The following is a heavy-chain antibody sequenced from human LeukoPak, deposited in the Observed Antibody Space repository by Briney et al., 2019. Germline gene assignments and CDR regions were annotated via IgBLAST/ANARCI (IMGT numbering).Heavy chain of an antibody. J-gene: IGHJ4*02. CDR2: IYSDGRT. Sequence: GGSLRLSCAASGFTVSNKYMTWVRQAPGKGLEWVSLIYSDGRTYYADSVKGRCTISRDNSKNTLYLQMNSLRAEDTAVYYCARTGLTYLTTVTTWFNYWGQGTLVTVSS. CDR1: GFTVSNKY. V-gene: IGHV3-53*05. CDR3: ARTGLTYLTTVTTWFNY. D-gene: IGHD4-17*01.